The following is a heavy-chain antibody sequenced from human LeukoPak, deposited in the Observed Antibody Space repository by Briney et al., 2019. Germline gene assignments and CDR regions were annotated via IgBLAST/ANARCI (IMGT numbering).Heavy chain of an antibody. D-gene: IGHD1-26*01. CDR3: ARALWSGSYDFDY. Sequence: GASVKVSCKASGYTFTGYHMHWVRQAPVQGLERTGWINPNSGGTNYAQKFQGRVTMTRDTSISTAYMELSRLRSDDTAVYYCARALWSGSYDFDYWGQGTLVTVSS. J-gene: IGHJ4*02. V-gene: IGHV1-2*02. CDR1: GYTFTGYH. CDR2: INPNSGGT.